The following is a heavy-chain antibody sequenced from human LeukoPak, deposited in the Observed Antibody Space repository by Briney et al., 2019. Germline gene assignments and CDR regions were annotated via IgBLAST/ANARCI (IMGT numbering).Heavy chain of an antibody. J-gene: IGHJ4*02. CDR3: ARLTAYMIEAYFDY. D-gene: IGHD3-22*01. CDR2: IYYSGST. CDR1: GGSIRSYY. Sequence: SETLTLTCTVSGGSIRSYYWSWIRQPPGKGLEWIGYIYYSGSTNYNPSLKSRVTISVDTSKNQFSLKLRSVTAADTAVYYCARLTAYMIEAYFDYWGQGTLVTVSS. V-gene: IGHV4-59*01.